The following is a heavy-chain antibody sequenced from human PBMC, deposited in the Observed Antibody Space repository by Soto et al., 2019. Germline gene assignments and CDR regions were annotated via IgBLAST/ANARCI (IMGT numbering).Heavy chain of an antibody. D-gene: IGHD4-4*01. J-gene: IGHJ5*02. CDR2: MNPNSGNA. Sequence: QVQLVQSGAEVRKPGASVRVSCKATGYSFTRHDINWLRQAAGQGLEWMGWMNPNSGNAVYAQKFQGIVTMTRNTSITTVYIEVTSLKSEDTAVYFCARGAYNDYSHWFDPWGQGTLVTVSS. CDR1: GYSFTRHD. V-gene: IGHV1-8*01. CDR3: ARGAYNDYSHWFDP.